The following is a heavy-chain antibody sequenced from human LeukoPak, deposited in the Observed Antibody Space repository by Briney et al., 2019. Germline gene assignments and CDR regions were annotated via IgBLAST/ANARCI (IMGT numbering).Heavy chain of an antibody. D-gene: IGHD2-2*02. CDR2: IKEDGSEK. V-gene: IGHV3-7*01. CDR1: GFSFSNYW. CDR3: ARPYCSGASCHSPPDF. Sequence: GGSLRLSCVTSGFSFSNYWMSWVRQAPGKGPEWVANIKEDGSEKQYVDSVKGRFTISRDNAKNSLYLQMNSLRAEDTAVYFCARPYCSGASCHSPPDFWGQGTLVTVSS. J-gene: IGHJ4*02.